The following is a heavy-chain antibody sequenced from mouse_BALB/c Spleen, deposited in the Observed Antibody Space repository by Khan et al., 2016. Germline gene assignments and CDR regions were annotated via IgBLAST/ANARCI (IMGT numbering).Heavy chain of an antibody. D-gene: IGHD1-1*01. CDR1: GYSITSDYA. J-gene: IGHJ2*01. CDR2: ISYSGST. V-gene: IGHV3-2*02. Sequence: EVQLQESGPGLVKPSQSLSLTCTVTGYSITSDYAWNWIRQFPGNKLEWMGYISYSGSTSYNPSLKSRISITRDTSKHQFFLQLNSVTTEDTATYYCARDYYGSSYFDYGGQGTTLTVSS. CDR3: ARDYYGSSYFDY.